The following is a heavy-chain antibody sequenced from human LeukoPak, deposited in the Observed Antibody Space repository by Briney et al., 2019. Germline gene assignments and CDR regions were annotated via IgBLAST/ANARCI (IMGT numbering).Heavy chain of an antibody. V-gene: IGHV3-23*01. CDR3: AKGGRWDYYDSSH. CDR1: GFTFSSYA. CDR2: ISGSGGST. D-gene: IGHD3-22*01. J-gene: IGHJ3*01. Sequence: PGGSLRLSCAVSGFTFSSYAMTWVRQAPGKGLEWVSGISGSGGSTYYADSVKGRFTISSNNSKNTLYLQMNSLRAEDTAVYYCAKGGRWDYYDSSHWGQGTMVTVSS.